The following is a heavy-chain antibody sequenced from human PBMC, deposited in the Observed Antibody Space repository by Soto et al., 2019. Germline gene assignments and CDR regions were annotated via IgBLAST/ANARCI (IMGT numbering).Heavy chain of an antibody. CDR1: GFTFSSYG. J-gene: IGHJ6*02. CDR2: ISYDGSNK. V-gene: IGHV3-30*03. D-gene: IGHD5-12*01. Sequence: GGSLRLSCAASGFTFSSYGMHWVRQAPGKGLEWVAVISYDGSNKYYADSVKGRFTISRDNSKNTLYLQMNSLRAEDTAVYYCASYGRDGYNYFEAEKKSFYYYYGMDVWGQGTTVTVSS. CDR3: ASYGRDGYNYFEAEKKSFYYYYGMDV.